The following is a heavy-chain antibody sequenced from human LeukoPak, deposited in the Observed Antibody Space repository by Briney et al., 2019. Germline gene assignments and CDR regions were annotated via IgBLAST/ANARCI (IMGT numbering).Heavy chain of an antibody. CDR2: IYHSGST. Sequence: SQTLSLTCTVSGGSISSGGYYWSWIRQPPGKGLEWIGYIYHSGSTYYNPSLKSRVTISVDRSKNQFSLKLSSVTAADTAVYYCASIIPEEYFQHWGQGTLVTVSS. D-gene: IGHD1-14*01. CDR3: ASIIPEEYFQH. V-gene: IGHV4-30-2*01. CDR1: GGSISSGGYY. J-gene: IGHJ1*01.